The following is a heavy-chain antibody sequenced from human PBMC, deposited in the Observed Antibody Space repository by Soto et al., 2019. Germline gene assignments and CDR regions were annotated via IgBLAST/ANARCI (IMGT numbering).Heavy chain of an antibody. CDR3: TINGRGYSGYAYDC. CDR2: VSFSGTT. Sequence: PSETLSLTCTVSGDSITSSGHHWGWIRQPPGKGLEWLGAVSFSGTTYDHPSLKSRVTIFVDTSKNQFSLHLSSVTAADTAVYYCTINGRGYSGYAYDCWGHGALVTVSS. CDR1: GDSITSSGHH. D-gene: IGHD5-12*01. V-gene: IGHV4-39*01. J-gene: IGHJ4*01.